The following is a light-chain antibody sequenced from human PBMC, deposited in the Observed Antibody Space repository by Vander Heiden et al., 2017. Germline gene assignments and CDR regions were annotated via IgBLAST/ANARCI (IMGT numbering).Light chain of an antibody. CDR3: QVWDSSSDHVV. CDR1: NIGSKS. Sequence: SHVQSHPPSLPLSPGQTARITCGGNNIGSKSVHWYQQKPGQAPVLVVYDDSDRPSGSPERFSGSNSGNTATLTISRVEAGDEADYYCQVWDSSSDHVVFGGGTKLTVL. J-gene: IGLJ2*01. V-gene: IGLV3-21*02. CDR2: DDS.